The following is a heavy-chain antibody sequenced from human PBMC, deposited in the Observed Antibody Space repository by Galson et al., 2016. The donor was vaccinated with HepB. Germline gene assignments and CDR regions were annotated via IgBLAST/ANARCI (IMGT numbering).Heavy chain of an antibody. CDR1: GFTFVNYW. V-gene: IGHV3-74*03. CDR2: TDVGGRNT. Sequence: SLRLSCAASGFTFVNYWMHWVRQAPGKGLVWVSRTDVGGRNTAYADSVRGRFTISRDNAKNILYLQMNSMRIDDTAVYYCARGPSSAHYYFDYWGQGALVSVSS. J-gene: IGHJ4*02. D-gene: IGHD2-15*01. CDR3: ARGPSSAHYYFDY.